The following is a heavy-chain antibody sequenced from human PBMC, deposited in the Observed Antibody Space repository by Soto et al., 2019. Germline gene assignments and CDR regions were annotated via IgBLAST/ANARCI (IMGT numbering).Heavy chain of an antibody. D-gene: IGHD3-3*01. Sequence: TSETLSLTCAVYGRSFSGYYGIWIRQPPGKGLEWIGEINHSGSTNYNPSLKSRVTISVDTSKNQFSLKLSSVTAADTAVYYCARARTLYYDFWSGYRQSGMDVWGQGTTVTVSS. CDR3: ARARTLYYDFWSGYRQSGMDV. J-gene: IGHJ6*02. CDR2: INHSGST. V-gene: IGHV4-34*01. CDR1: GRSFSGYY.